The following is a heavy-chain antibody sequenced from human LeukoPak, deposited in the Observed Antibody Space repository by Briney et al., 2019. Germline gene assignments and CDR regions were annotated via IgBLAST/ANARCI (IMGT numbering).Heavy chain of an antibody. CDR3: ARHRAAGGSYYYGADV. J-gene: IGHJ6*02. V-gene: IGHV5-51*01. CDR2: INPGDSDT. Sequence: GESLKISCKGSGYTFRTYWIAWVRQMRGKGLEWMGIINPGDSDTRYSPSFQGQVTISADESTTTAYLQWSILKASDTAMYYCARHRAAGGSYYYGADVWGRGTTVTVSS. D-gene: IGHD6-13*01. CDR1: GYTFRTYW.